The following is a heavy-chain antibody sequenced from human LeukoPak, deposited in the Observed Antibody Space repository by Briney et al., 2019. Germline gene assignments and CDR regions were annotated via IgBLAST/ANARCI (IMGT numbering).Heavy chain of an antibody. Sequence: GGSLRLSCAASGFTFSSYAMHWVRQAPGKGLEWVAVISYDGSNKCYADSVKGRFTISRDNSKNTLYLQMNSLRAEDTAVYYCARAPRRIVGATGKIFDYWGQGTLVTVSS. CDR3: ARAPRRIVGATGKIFDY. CDR2: ISYDGSNK. J-gene: IGHJ4*02. D-gene: IGHD1-26*01. V-gene: IGHV3-30-3*01. CDR1: GFTFSSYA.